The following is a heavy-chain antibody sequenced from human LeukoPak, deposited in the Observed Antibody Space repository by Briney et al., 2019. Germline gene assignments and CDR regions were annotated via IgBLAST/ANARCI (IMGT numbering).Heavy chain of an antibody. CDR3: ARGNLDFDY. J-gene: IGHJ4*02. Sequence: GGSLRLSCAASGFTFSSNAMSWVRQAPGKGLEWVSAISGSGGSTYYADSVKGRFTISRNNSKNTLYLHMNSLRAEDTAVYYCARGNLDFDYWGQGTLVTVSS. CDR2: ISGSGGST. V-gene: IGHV3-23*01. CDR1: GFTFSSNA.